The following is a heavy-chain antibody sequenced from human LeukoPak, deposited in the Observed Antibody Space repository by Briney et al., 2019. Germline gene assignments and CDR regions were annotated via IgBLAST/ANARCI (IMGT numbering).Heavy chain of an antibody. J-gene: IGHJ6*04. CDR1: GIIFTSYT. CDR2: ISSQGSYI. D-gene: IGHD3-10*01. Sequence: GGSLRLSCEASGIIFTSYTMNWVRQAPGKGLEWVSSISSQGSYIYYEDSLKGRFTVSRDNAQNLLYLQMDSLTAQDTAVYYCARGGSGSFHVWGKGTTVIVSS. CDR3: ARGGSGSFHV. V-gene: IGHV3-21*06.